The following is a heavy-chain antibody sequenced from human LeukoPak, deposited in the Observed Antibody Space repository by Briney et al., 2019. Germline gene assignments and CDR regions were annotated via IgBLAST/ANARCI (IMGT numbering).Heavy chain of an antibody. Sequence: ASVNVSCKASGYTFTSYDINWVRQATGQGLEWMGWMNPNSGNTGYAQKFQGRVTMTRNTSISTAYMELSSLRSEDTAVYYCARGQYYDFWSGYYKGYYYYYMDVWGKGTTVTVSS. CDR3: ARGQYYDFWSGYYKGYYYYYMDV. CDR2: MNPNSGNT. D-gene: IGHD3-3*01. J-gene: IGHJ6*03. V-gene: IGHV1-8*01. CDR1: GYTFTSYD.